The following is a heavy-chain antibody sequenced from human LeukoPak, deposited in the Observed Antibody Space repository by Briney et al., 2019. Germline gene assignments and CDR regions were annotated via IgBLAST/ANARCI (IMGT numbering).Heavy chain of an antibody. CDR3: VKDPRDTYGTNWFVS. CDR1: GFSFGNCA. J-gene: IGHJ5*01. D-gene: IGHD2-21*01. V-gene: IGHV3-23*01. CDR2: ISGTGGAT. Sequence: GGSLRLSCVASGFSFGNCAMSWVRQAPGKGLQWVSQISGTGGATWYAGFARDRFTISRDNSKKTLYLQMSGLRVEDTAMYYCVKDPRDTYGTNWFVSWGQGTLLIVSS.